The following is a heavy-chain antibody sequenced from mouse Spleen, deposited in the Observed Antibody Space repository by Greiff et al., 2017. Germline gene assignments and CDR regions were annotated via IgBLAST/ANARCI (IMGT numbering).Heavy chain of an antibody. V-gene: IGHV5-4*03. CDR1: GFTFSSYA. CDR3: AGTGNWYFDV. CDR2: ISDGGSYT. D-gene: IGHD4-1*01. J-gene: IGHJ1*03. Sequence: EVMLVESGGGLVKPGGSLKLSCAASGFTFSSYAMSWVRQTPEKRLEWVATISDGGSYTYYPDNVKGRFTISRDNAKNNLYLQMSHLKSEDTAMYYCAGTGNWYFDVWGTGTTVTVSS.